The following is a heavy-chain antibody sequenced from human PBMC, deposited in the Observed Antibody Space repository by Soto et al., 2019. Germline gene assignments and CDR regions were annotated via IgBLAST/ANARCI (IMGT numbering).Heavy chain of an antibody. CDR3: ARARVYATGPLDF. D-gene: IGHD6-13*01. CDR2: ISSSSDYI. Sequence: GGSLRLSCAASGFTFTSYTMNWVRQAPGKGLEWVSSISSSSDYIYYADSMKGRVTISRDNAKNSLFLDMNSLTGEDTAVYYCARARVYATGPLDFWGQGTLV. J-gene: IGHJ4*02. CDR1: GFTFTSYT. V-gene: IGHV3-21*06.